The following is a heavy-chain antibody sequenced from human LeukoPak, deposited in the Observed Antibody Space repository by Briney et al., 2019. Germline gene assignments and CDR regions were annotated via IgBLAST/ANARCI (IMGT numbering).Heavy chain of an antibody. CDR1: GFTFSSYG. CDR2: ISYDGSNK. Sequence: GGSLRLSCAASGFTFSSYGMHWVRQAPGKGLEWVAVISYDGSNKYYADSVKGRFTISRDNSKNTLYLQMNSLRAEDTAVYYCAKAGIAVAASFDYWGQGTLVIVSS. V-gene: IGHV3-30*18. CDR3: AKAGIAVAASFDY. D-gene: IGHD6-19*01. J-gene: IGHJ4*02.